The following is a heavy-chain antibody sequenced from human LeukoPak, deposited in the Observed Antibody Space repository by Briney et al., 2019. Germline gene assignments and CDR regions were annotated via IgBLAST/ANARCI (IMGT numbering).Heavy chain of an antibody. CDR2: IYSSGSS. CDR1: GGSISSGNYY. CDR3: ARDLVGTTTDAFDI. D-gene: IGHD1-26*01. J-gene: IGHJ3*02. Sequence: PSQTLSLTCTVSGGSISSGNYYWSWIRQPAGKGLEWIGRIYSSGSSNYNPSLKSRVTMSVDTSKTQFSLKLSSVTAADTAVYYCARDLVGTTTDAFDIWGQGTKVTVSS. V-gene: IGHV4-61*02.